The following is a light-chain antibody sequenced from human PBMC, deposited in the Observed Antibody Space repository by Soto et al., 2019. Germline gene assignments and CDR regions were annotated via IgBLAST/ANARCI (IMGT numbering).Light chain of an antibody. CDR2: DVT. J-gene: IGLJ1*01. CDR3: CSYTSSSSLV. V-gene: IGLV2-14*03. CDR1: SSDVSAYNY. Sequence: QSVLTQPASVSGSPGQSITISCTGTSSDVSAYNYVSWYQQYPGKAPKLMIYDVTSRPSGVSNRFSGSKSGNAASLTISGLQAEDEADYYCCSYTSSSSLVFGTGTKVTVL.